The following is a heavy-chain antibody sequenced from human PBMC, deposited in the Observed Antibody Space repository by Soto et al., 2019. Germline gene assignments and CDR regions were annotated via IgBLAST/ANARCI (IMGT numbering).Heavy chain of an antibody. CDR3: AREPQSGNYFHYYGLDV. Sequence: LSQTLSLTCAISGDSVSSNSAAWSWIRQSPSRGLEWLGRTYYRSKWYDDFAVSVKSRITINPDTSKNQFSLQLSSVTPEDTAVYYCAREPQSGNYFHYYGLDVWGQGTTVTVSS. V-gene: IGHV6-1*01. J-gene: IGHJ6*02. CDR2: TYYRSKWYD. D-gene: IGHD1-26*01. CDR1: GDSVSSNSAA.